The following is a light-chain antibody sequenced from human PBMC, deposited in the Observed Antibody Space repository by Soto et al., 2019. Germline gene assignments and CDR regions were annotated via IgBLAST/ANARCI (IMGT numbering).Light chain of an antibody. Sequence: EIAITQSPATLSVSPGESATLSCGASQSVSSNVAWYQQKPGQAPRLLIYAASTRATGIPARFSGSGSGTEFTLTISSLQSEDFAEYHCQQYNNWPQTFGQGTKVDVK. CDR1: QSVSSN. CDR2: AAS. J-gene: IGKJ1*01. V-gene: IGKV3-15*01. CDR3: QQYNNWPQT.